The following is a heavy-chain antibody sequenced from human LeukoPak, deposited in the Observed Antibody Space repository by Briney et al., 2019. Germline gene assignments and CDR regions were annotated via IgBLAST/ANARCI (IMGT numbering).Heavy chain of an antibody. CDR2: ISGSGDNT. CDR1: GFTFSSYW. D-gene: IGHD6-6*01. J-gene: IGHJ4*02. CDR3: ANYRSSSSHY. V-gene: IGHV3-23*01. Sequence: PGGSLRLSCTASGFTFSSYWMHWVRQAPGKGLEWVSGISGSGDNTYYADSVKGRFTVSRDISKNTLYLQMNSLRDEDTAIYYCANYRSSSSHYWGQGTLVTVSS.